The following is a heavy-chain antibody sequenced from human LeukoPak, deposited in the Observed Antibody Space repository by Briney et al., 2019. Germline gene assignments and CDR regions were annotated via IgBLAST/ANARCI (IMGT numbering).Heavy chain of an antibody. CDR1: GYPFRGYY. CDR2: VNANSGTT. CDR3: AKAWGIPVTRLYSFDH. J-gene: IGHJ4*02. V-gene: IGHV1-2*02. Sequence: ASVRVSCKTSGYPFRGYYLHWVRQAPGQGLEWMGWVNANSGTTSSAMKFHGRVTMTTDTSINTAYMGLSSLRSDDTAVYYCAKAWGIPVTRLYSFDHWRRGNVVTVSS. D-gene: IGHD6-19*01.